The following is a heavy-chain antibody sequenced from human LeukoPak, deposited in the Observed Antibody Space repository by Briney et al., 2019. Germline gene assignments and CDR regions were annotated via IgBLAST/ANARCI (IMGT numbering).Heavy chain of an antibody. V-gene: IGHV3-15*01. Sequence: GGSLRLSCAASGFTVNNAWMSWVRQAPGKGLEWVGRIKSKTDGGTTDYAALVKGRFTISRDDSKNTLYLQMNSLKTEDTAVYYCTTDYSHTGSSSSWGDYYYMDVWGKGTTVTVSS. CDR3: TTDYSHTGSSSSWGDYYYMDV. D-gene: IGHD6-13*01. J-gene: IGHJ6*03. CDR2: IKSKTDGGTT. CDR1: GFTVNNAW.